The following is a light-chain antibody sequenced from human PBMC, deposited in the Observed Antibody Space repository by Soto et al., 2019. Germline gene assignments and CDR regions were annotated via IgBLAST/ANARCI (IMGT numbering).Light chain of an antibody. CDR2: DVS. V-gene: IGLV2-14*01. J-gene: IGLJ2*01. Sequence: QPVLTQPASVSGSPGQSITISCTGTSCDVGGYNYVSWYQQHPGKAPKLMIYDVSNRPSGVSNRFSGSKSGNTASLTISGLQAEDEADYYCSSYTSSSIVVFGGGTQLTVL. CDR1: SCDVGGYNY. CDR3: SSYTSSSIVV.